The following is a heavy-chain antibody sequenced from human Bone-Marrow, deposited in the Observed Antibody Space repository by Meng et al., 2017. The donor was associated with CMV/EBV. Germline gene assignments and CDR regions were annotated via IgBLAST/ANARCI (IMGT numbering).Heavy chain of an antibody. V-gene: IGHV3-33*03. Sequence: GESLKISCAASGFTFSSYGMHWVRQAPGKGLEWVAVIWYDGSNKYYADSVKGRFTISRDNAKNSLYLEMNSLRAEDTALYYGVRPSSSTGSFDYWGQGTLVTVSS. CDR1: GFTFSSYG. D-gene: IGHD6-13*01. CDR2: IWYDGSNK. CDR3: VRPSSSTGSFDY. J-gene: IGHJ4*02.